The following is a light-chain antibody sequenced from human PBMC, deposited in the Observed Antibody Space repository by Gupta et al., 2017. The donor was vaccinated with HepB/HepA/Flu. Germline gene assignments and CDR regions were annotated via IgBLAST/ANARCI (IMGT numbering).Light chain of an antibody. CDR1: QSVSSY. V-gene: IGKV3-11*01. J-gene: IGKJ4*01. CDR2: DAS. CDR3: QQRSNWRLT. Sequence: VLTQSPATLSLSPGERATLSCRASQSVSSYLAWYQQKAGQAPRLLIYDASNRATGSPARFSGSGSGTDFTLTISSLEPEDFAVYYCQQRSNWRLTFGGGTKVEIK.